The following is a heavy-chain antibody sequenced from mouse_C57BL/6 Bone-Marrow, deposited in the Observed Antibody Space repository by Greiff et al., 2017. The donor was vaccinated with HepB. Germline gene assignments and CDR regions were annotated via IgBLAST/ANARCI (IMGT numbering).Heavy chain of an antibody. D-gene: IGHD2-5*01. CDR3: ARPYSNYSYFFDY. Sequence: VQLQQSGGGLVKPGGSLKLSCAASGFTFSDYGMHWVRQAPEKGLEWVAYISSGSSTIYYADTVKGRFTISRDNAKNTLFLQLTSLRSEDTAMYYCARPYSNYSYFFDYWGQGTTLTVSS. CDR1: GFTFSDYG. CDR2: ISSGSSTI. J-gene: IGHJ2*01. V-gene: IGHV5-17*01.